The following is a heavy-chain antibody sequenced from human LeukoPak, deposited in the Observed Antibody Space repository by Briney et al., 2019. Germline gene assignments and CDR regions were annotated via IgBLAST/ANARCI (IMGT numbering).Heavy chain of an antibody. CDR1: GGSISSYY. D-gene: IGHD3-10*01. Sequence: SETLSLTCTVSGGSISSYYWNWIRQPAGEGLEWIGRIYSSGNTNYNPSPKSRVTISVDKSRNQFSLKLTSVTAADTAVYYCARDSYGSGSYYPYYFDYWGQGTLVTVSS. V-gene: IGHV4-4*07. J-gene: IGHJ4*02. CDR3: ARDSYGSGSYYPYYFDY. CDR2: IYSSGNT.